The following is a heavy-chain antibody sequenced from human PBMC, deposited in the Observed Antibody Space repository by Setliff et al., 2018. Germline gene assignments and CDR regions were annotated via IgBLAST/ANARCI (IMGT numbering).Heavy chain of an antibody. J-gene: IGHJ4*02. CDR3: RLWVDGLSRDY. Sequence: GGSLRLSCTASGFTFRSYHMSWVRQAPGKGLEWVSSIISGDDTRYPDSVQGRFTISRDNSKNTLYLQMNSLRAEDTAMYYCRLWVDGLSRDYWGQGTLVTVSS. V-gene: IGHV3-23*01. D-gene: IGHD1-26*01. CDR1: GFTFRSYH. CDR2: IISGDDT.